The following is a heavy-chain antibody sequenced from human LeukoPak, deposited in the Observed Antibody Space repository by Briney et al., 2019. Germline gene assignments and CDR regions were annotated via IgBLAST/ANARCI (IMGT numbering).Heavy chain of an antibody. CDR1: GFTFHDYA. Sequence: GGSLRLSCAASGFTFHDYAMHWVRQAPGRGLEWVSGITWDSGYIVYADSVKGRFTVSRDNPQNSLYLQMNSLRPESTALYYCAKYVAGNWNYGFDFWGQGTLVTVSS. J-gene: IGHJ4*02. CDR2: ITWDSGYI. V-gene: IGHV3-9*01. D-gene: IGHD1-7*01. CDR3: AKYVAGNWNYGFDF.